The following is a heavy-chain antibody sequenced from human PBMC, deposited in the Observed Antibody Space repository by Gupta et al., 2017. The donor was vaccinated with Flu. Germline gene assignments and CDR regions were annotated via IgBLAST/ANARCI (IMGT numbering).Heavy chain of an antibody. CDR1: GFSLTSYY. CDR2: VSPSGVIT. V-gene: IGHV1-46*01. CDR3: SRLKAGSGYEDY. J-gene: IGHJ4*02. D-gene: IGHD5-18*01. Sequence: QVQLVQSGAEVKKPGASLRLSCKASGFSLTSYYIHWVRQAPGQGLEWMGMVSPSGVITGNVQKFQDRVTMTRDTSTNTAYMEVSSLTSEDTAVYFCSRLKAGSGYEDYWGQGTLVIVSS.